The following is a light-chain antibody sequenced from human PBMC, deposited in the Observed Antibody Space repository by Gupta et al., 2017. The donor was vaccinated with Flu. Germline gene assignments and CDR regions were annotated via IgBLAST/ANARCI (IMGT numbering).Light chain of an antibody. CDR2: WAS. CDR3: QQDHSNHT. V-gene: IGKV4-1*01. CDR1: QTISYTSNKKNY. J-gene: IGKJ2*01. Sequence: DIVMTQSPDSLAVSLGERATINCKSSQTISYTSNKKNYLAWYLQKPGQPPKLLISWASTRESGVPDRLSGSGSGTDFTLTINNLQAEDVAVYYWQQDHSNHTFGQGTKMEIK.